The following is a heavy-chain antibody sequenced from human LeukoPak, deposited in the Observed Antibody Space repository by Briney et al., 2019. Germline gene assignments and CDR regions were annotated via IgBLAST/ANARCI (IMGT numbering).Heavy chain of an antibody. V-gene: IGHV4-59*01. CDR2: ICFTGTT. J-gene: IGHJ4*02. D-gene: IGHD6-13*01. CDR3: ARGGSWYDY. Sequence: SETLSLTCTVSGGSISSYYWTWIRQPPGKGLEWIGYICFTGTTNYDPSLKSRVTISLDTSKNQFSLKLNSVTPADTAVYYCARGGSWYDYWGQGTLVTVSS. CDR1: GGSISSYY.